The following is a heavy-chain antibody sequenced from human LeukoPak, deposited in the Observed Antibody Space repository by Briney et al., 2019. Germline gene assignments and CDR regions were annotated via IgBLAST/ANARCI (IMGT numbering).Heavy chain of an antibody. J-gene: IGHJ3*02. CDR3: AREFSGPDAFDI. D-gene: IGHD2-15*01. CDR2: IYHTGST. Sequence: SETLSLTCTVSGGSISSYYWSWIRQPPGKGLEWIGYIYHTGSTSYNPSLKGRVTISVDTSKNQFSLKLSSVTAADTAVYYCAREFSGPDAFDIWGQGTMVTVSS. V-gene: IGHV4-59*12. CDR1: GGSISSYY.